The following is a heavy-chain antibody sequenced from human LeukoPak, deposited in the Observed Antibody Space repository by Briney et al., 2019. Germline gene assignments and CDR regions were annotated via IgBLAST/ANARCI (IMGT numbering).Heavy chain of an antibody. V-gene: IGHV3-9*01. CDR2: ISWNSGSI. D-gene: IGHD3-10*01. CDR3: AKVMVRGDYYYGMDV. J-gene: IGHJ6*02. Sequence: PGGSLRLSCAASGFTFSSYGMHWVRQAPGKGLEWVSGISWNSGSIGYADSVKGRFTISRDNAKNSLYLQMNSLRAEDTALYYCAKVMVRGDYYYGMDVWGQGTTVTVSS. CDR1: GFTFSSYG.